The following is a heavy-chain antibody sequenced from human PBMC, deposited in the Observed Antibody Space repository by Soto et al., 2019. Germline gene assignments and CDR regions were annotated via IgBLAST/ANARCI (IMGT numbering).Heavy chain of an antibody. Sequence: PGGSLRLSCAPSGFIFSNYAMSWVRQARGKGLEWVSAISGSGADTYYTESVKGRFTISRDNFKNTLYLQMNSLRAEDTAVYYCAKDTGRGGGSVFDYCGQGTLVTVSS. CDR2: ISGSGADT. J-gene: IGHJ4*02. CDR3: AKDTGRGGGSVFDY. D-gene: IGHD2-15*01. V-gene: IGHV3-23*01. CDR1: GFIFSNYA.